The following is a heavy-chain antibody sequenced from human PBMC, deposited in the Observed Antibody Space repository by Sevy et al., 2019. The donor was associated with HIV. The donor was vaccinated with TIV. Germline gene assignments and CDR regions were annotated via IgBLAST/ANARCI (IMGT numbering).Heavy chain of an antibody. D-gene: IGHD6-19*01. J-gene: IGHJ5*02. Sequence: GESLKISCKASGFTLGDYAMSWFRQAPGKGLEWVGFIRKKGYDGTTENAASMKGRFTISRDDSKSIAYLQMNSLQTEDTAVYYCTRDPTEGIAVAGNWYDPWGQGTLVTVSS. V-gene: IGHV3-49*03. CDR2: IRKKGYDGTT. CDR3: TRDPTEGIAVAGNWYDP. CDR1: GFTLGDYA.